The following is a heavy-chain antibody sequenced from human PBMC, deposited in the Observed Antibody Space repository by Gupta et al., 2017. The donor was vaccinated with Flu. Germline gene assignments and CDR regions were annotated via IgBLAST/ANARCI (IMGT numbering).Heavy chain of an antibody. V-gene: IGHV3-23*01. J-gene: IGHJ4*02. Sequence: RQAPGKGLEWISSVGGRGSIKHYAESVRGRFTISRENSKNTLFLQMKTLRVEDTGVYYCAKDRSGDGYNSFDYWGQGTLVTVSS. CDR2: VGGRGSIK. D-gene: IGHD1-1*01. CDR3: AKDRSGDGYNSFDY.